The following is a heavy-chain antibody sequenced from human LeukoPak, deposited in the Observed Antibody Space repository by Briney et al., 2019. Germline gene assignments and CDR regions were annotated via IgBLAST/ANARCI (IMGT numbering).Heavy chain of an antibody. Sequence: PGGSLRLSCAASGFTFSNYAMSWIRQTPGKRLEWVSTVPGSGPNTYYADSVKGRFTISRDNSQNTLYLQMYWLRAEDTAVYYCAKDLRSGWYDYYFYYIDVWGKGTTVTVSS. CDR1: GFTFSNYA. V-gene: IGHV3-23*01. CDR3: AKDLRSGWYDYYFYYIDV. D-gene: IGHD6-19*01. J-gene: IGHJ6*03. CDR2: VPGSGPNT.